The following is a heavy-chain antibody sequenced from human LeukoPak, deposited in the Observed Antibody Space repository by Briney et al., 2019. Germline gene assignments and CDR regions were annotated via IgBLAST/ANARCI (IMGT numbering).Heavy chain of an antibody. J-gene: IGHJ6*02. CDR1: GGSISSGSYY. D-gene: IGHD3-22*01. V-gene: IGHV4-61*02. Sequence: PSETLSLTCTVSGGSISSGSYYWSWIRQPAGKGLEWIGRIYTSGSTNYNPPLKSRVTMSVDTSKNQFSLKLSSVTAADTAVYYCARDIYYYDSSGYSLYYYYGMDVWGQGTTVTVSS. CDR3: ARDIYYYDSSGYSLYYYYGMDV. CDR2: IYTSGST.